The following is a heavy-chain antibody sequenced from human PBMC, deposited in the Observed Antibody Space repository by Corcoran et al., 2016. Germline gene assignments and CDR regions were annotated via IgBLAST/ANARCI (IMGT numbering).Heavy chain of an antibody. Sequence: EVKLVESGGDLVPPGGYLRISCAASGFTFSDSAIHWVRQASGKGLEWVGRIRSRPNSYATAYAASLGGRFTISRDDSKNTAYMQMTSLKTEDTAVYYCTRGIGGYGMDVWGQGTTVTVSS. CDR1: GFTFSDSA. V-gene: IGHV3-73*02. J-gene: IGHJ6*02. CDR2: IRSRPNSYAT. CDR3: TRGIGGYGMDV. D-gene: IGHD3-16*01.